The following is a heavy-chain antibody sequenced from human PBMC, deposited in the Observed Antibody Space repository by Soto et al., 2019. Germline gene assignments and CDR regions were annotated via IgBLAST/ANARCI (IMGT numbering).Heavy chain of an antibody. D-gene: IGHD5-12*01. CDR2: ISNDGNNN. CDR1: GFTFRSYA. Sequence: QVQPVESGGGVVQPGRSLRLSCVVSGFTFRSYAMHWFRQAPGKGLEWVAVISNDGNNNYHADSVKGRFTISRDNSKNTVYLHMDSLRAEDTALYYFSRFVGYGGSEYYFDNWGKGSHVIVST. CDR3: SRFVGYGGSEYYFDN. J-gene: IGHJ4*02. V-gene: IGHV3-30-3*02.